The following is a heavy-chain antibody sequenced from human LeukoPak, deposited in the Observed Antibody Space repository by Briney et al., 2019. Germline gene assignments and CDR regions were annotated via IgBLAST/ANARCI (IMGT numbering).Heavy chain of an antibody. CDR1: GFTFSSYS. D-gene: IGHD5-18*01. V-gene: IGHV3-30*03. CDR3: ASARGYSYGYFDY. J-gene: IGHJ4*02. CDR2: ISYDGSNK. Sequence: GGSLRLSCAASGFTFSSYSMNWVRQAPGKGLEWVAVISYDGSNKYYADPGKGRFTISRDNSKNTLYLQMNSLRAEDTAVYYCASARGYSYGYFDYWGQGTLVTVSS.